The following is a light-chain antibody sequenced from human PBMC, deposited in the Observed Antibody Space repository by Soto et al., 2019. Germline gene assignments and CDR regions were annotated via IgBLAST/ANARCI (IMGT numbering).Light chain of an antibody. J-gene: IGKJ4*02. V-gene: IGKV3-11*01. CDR2: DAS. CDR3: QQRSNWLLT. CDR1: QSVSSY. Sequence: EIVLTQSPATLSLSPGERATLSCRASQSVSSYLAWYQQKPGQAPRLLIYDASNRATGIPARFSGSGSGTDFTITISSLEPEEFAVYYCQQRSNWLLTFGGGTKVEIK.